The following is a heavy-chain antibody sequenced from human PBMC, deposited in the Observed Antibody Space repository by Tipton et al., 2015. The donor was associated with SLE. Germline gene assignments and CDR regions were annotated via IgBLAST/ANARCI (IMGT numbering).Heavy chain of an antibody. J-gene: IGHJ4*02. CDR2: MYYSGRT. V-gene: IGHV4-39*07. D-gene: IGHD1-1*01. CDR3: ARASERIGHFDY. Sequence: TLSLTCNVSGGSISSTSYYWAWLRQPPGKGLEWIGSMYYSGRTYYNPSLKSRVTISLDTSKSQFSLELSSVTAADTAVYYCARASERIGHFDYWGRGTLVTVSS. CDR1: GGSISSTSYY.